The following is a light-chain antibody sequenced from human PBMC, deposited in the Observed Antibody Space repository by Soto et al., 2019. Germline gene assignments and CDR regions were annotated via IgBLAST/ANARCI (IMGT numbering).Light chain of an antibody. J-gene: IGKJ2*01. CDR3: QQSGSSPRT. V-gene: IGKV3-20*01. Sequence: EIVLTQSPGTLSLSPGERATLSCRASQSVSNVYLAWYQQKPGQAPRLLIYDTSNRATGIPDWFSGSGSGTDFTLTISRLEPEDFAVYYCQQSGSSPRTFGQGTKLEIK. CDR2: DTS. CDR1: QSVSNVY.